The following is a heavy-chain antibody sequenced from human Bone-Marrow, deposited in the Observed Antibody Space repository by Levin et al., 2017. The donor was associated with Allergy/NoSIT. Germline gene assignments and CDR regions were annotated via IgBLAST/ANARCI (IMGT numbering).Heavy chain of an antibody. J-gene: IGHJ4*02. CDR2: ISRSSGYI. D-gene: IGHD3-10*01. CDR3: ARDHHASGSYFYY. Sequence: GGFLRLSCAASGFTFSDYSMNWVRQAPGKGLEWVSSISRSSGYIYYPDSVEGRFTVSRDNAKSSLYLQMNSLRAEDTAVYYCARDHHASGSYFYYWGQGILVTVSS. CDR1: GFTFSDYS. V-gene: IGHV3-21*01.